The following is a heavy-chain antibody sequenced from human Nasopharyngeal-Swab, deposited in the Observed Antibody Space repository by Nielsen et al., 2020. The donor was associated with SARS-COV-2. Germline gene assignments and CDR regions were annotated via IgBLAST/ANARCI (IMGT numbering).Heavy chain of an antibody. CDR3: ARQDGGNAFPGVFDI. J-gene: IGHJ3*02. Sequence: GGSLRLSCAASGFPFNNYSMNWVRQAPGRGLEWVAYISSGGDIIYYADSVKGRFAVSRDNAKNSLYLQMNSLRDEDTAVYYCARQDGGNAFPGVFDIWGQGTMVTVSS. D-gene: IGHD4-23*01. V-gene: IGHV3-48*02. CDR1: GFPFNNYS. CDR2: ISSGGDII.